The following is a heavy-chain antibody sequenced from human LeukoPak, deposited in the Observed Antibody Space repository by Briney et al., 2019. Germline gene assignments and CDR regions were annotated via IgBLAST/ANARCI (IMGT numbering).Heavy chain of an antibody. CDR1: GFTLSTFD. V-gene: IGHV3-21*06. J-gene: IGHJ5*02. Sequence: GGSLRLSCAASGFTLSTFDMNWVRQAPGKGLEWVSSISTSSRYIYYRDSVKGRFTISRDDAKNSLYLQMNSLTVEDTAVYYCAGADCSGSTCYLRHSWFDPWGQGTLVTVSS. D-gene: IGHD2-2*01. CDR3: AGADCSGSTCYLRHSWFDP. CDR2: ISTSSRYI.